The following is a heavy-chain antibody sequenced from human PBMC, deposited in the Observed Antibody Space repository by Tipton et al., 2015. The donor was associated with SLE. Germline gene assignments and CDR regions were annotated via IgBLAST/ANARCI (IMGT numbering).Heavy chain of an antibody. J-gene: IGHJ2*01. CDR3: ARDGSGSYWDGWYFDL. CDR1: GFTFSSYW. CDR2: INSDGSST. V-gene: IGHV3-74*01. Sequence: SLRLSCAASGFTFSSYWMHWVRQAPGKGLVWVSRINSDGSSTSYADSVKGRFTISRDNAKNTLYLQMNSLRAEDTAVYYCARDGSGSYWDGWYFDLWGRGTLVTVSS. D-gene: IGHD1-26*01.